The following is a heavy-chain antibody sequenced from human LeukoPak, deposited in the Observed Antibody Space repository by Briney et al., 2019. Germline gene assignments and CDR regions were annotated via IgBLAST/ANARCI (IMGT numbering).Heavy chain of an antibody. J-gene: IGHJ4*02. CDR1: GFTFRSHA. CDR2: IYENGGTT. D-gene: IGHD2-21*01. V-gene: IGHV3-23*01. CDR3: AKDFRIGYSAHFDY. Sequence: GGSLRLSCVGSGFTFRSHAMSWVRQAPEEGLEFVSGIYENGGTTYYADSVKGRFSISRDNSKNTLYLQMDSLIGEDTAVYYCAKDFRIGYSAHFDYWGQGALVTVSS.